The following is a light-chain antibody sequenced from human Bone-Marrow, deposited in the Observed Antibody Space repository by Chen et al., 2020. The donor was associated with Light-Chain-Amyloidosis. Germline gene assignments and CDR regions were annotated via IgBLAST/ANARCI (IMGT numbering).Light chain of an antibody. CDR2: RDT. CDR3: QSAESSGTYEVI. CDR1: DLPTKY. J-gene: IGLJ2*01. V-gene: IGLV3-25*03. Sequence: SYELTQPPSVSVSPGQTARITCSGDDLPTKYAYWYQQKPGQAPVLVIHRDTERPSGISERFSGCRSGTTATLTISGVHAEDEADYHCQSAESSGTYEVIFGGGTKLTVL.